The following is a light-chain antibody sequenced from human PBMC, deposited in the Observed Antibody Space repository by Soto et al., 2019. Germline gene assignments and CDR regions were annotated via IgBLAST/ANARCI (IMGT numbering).Light chain of an antibody. CDR2: DVT. V-gene: IGLV2-14*03. J-gene: IGLJ1*01. CDR1: SSNFGRLT. Sequence: QSVLSQPPSASGTPGQGVTISCSGSSSNFGRLTVNWYQQHPGKAPKLMIYDVTNRPSGVSYRFSGSKSGNTASLTISGLQAEDEADYYCNSYTSSSTYVFGTGTKVTVL. CDR3: NSYTSSSTYV.